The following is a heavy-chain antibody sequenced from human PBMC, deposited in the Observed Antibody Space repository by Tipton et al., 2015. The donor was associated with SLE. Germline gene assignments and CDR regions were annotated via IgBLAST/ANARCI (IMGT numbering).Heavy chain of an antibody. D-gene: IGHD3-22*01. CDR3: ARGGWLPED. CDR1: GDSISSHY. V-gene: IGHV4-59*07. J-gene: IGHJ4*02. CDR2: IYHSGIT. Sequence: TLSLTCTVSGDSISSHYWSWIRQPPGKRLEWIGYIYHSGITNYNPSLKGRVTMSVDTSKNQFSLQLSSVTAADTAVYYCARGGWLPEDWGQGFLVTVSS.